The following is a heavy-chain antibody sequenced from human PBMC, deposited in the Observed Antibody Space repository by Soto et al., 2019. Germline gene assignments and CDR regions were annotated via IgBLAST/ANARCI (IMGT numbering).Heavy chain of an antibody. CDR2: ISAYNGNT. Sequence: ASVKVSCKASGYTFTSYGISWVRQAPGQGLEWMGWISAYNGNTNYAQKLQGRVTMTTDTSTSTAYMELRSLRSDDTAVYYCARVDYAVRSSGWYYFDYWGQGTLVTVSS. CDR1: GYTFTSYG. D-gene: IGHD6-19*01. J-gene: IGHJ4*02. CDR3: ARVDYAVRSSGWYYFDY. V-gene: IGHV1-18*01.